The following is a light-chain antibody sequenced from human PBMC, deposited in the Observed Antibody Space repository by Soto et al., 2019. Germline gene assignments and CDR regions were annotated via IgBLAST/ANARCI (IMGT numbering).Light chain of an antibody. J-gene: IGKJ2*01. CDR1: RSVLSSSNNKNY. Sequence: DIVMTQSPDSLAVSLGERATINCKSSRSVLSSSNNKNYLAWYQQKPGQPPKLLIYWASTRESGVPDRFSGSGSGTDFTLTISSLQAEDVAVYYCQQCYSVPYTFGQGTKLEIK. V-gene: IGKV4-1*01. CDR2: WAS. CDR3: QQCYSVPYT.